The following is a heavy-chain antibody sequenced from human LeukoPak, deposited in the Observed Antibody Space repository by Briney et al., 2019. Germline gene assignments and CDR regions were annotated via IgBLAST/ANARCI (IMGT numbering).Heavy chain of an antibody. CDR3: ARLGYCSGGSCYTEAFDI. CDR1: GGSISSSSYY. J-gene: IGHJ3*02. Sequence: PSETLSLTCTVSGGSISSSSYYWGWIRQPPGKGLEWIGSIYYSASTYYNPSLKSRVTISIDTSKNQFSLKLSSVTAADTAVYYCARLGYCSGGSCYTEAFDIWGQGTMVTASS. D-gene: IGHD2-15*01. V-gene: IGHV4-39*01. CDR2: IYYSAST.